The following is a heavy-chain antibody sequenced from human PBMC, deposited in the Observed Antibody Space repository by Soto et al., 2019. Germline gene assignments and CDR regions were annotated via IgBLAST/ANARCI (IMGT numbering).Heavy chain of an antibody. V-gene: IGHV1-18*01. CDR1: GYTFRNCC. CDR3: ARENSYFDY. Sequence: EASVKVSCKASGYTFRNCCSSWVRQAPGQGLEWMGWISAYNANANYAQKFQGRLTMTADTSTSIAYMELRSLRSDDTAVYYCARENSYFDYWGQGTLVTVSS. J-gene: IGHJ4*02. CDR2: ISAYNANA.